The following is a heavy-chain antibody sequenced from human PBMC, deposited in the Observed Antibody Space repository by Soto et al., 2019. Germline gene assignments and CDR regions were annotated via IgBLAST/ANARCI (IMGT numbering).Heavy chain of an antibody. CDR1: GGTIGRSY. Sequence: SDTLSLTCTVSGGTIGRSYLSWIRQPPGKGLEWIGYMYNTGSTVYNPSFKSRVTISVDTSKNQFSLKLNSVTAADTAVYYCARDLWGYCGTDCYPLDVWGQGTTVTVS. J-gene: IGHJ6*02. CDR2: MYNTGST. V-gene: IGHV4-59*01. CDR3: ARDLWGYCGTDCYPLDV. D-gene: IGHD2-21*02.